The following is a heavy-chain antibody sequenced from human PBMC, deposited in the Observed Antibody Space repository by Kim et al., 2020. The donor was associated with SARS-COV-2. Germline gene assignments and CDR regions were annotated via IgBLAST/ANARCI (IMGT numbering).Heavy chain of an antibody. CDR1: GYTFTSYA. CDR2: INAGNGNT. CDR3: ARGGPAGGRYATSNAFDI. V-gene: IGHV1-3*01. Sequence: ASVKVSCKASGYTFTSYAMHWVRQAPGQRLEWMGWINAGNGNTKYSQKFQGRVTITRDTSASTAYMELSSLRSEDTAVYYCARGGPAGGRYATSNAFDIWGQGTMVTVSS. J-gene: IGHJ3*02. D-gene: IGHD1-26*01.